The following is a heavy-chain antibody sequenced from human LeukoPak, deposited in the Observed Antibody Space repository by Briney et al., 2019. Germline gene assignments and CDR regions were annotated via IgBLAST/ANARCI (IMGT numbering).Heavy chain of an antibody. V-gene: IGHV1-69*13. J-gene: IGHJ4*02. Sequence: ASVKVSCKASGGTFSSYAISWVRQAPGQGLEWMGGIIPIFGTANHAQKFQGRVTITADESTSTAYMELSSLRSEDTAVYYCAKSSAPYYYDSSGYHRFDYWGQGTLVTVSS. D-gene: IGHD3-22*01. CDR3: AKSSAPYYYDSSGYHRFDY. CDR2: IIPIFGTA. CDR1: GGTFSSYA.